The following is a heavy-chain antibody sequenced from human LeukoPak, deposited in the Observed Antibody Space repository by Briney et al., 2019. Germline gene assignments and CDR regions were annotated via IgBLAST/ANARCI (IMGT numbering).Heavy chain of an antibody. J-gene: IGHJ2*01. CDR2: INSGGST. D-gene: IGHD3-22*01. Sequence: PGGSLRLSCEASGFRFSTYAMSWVRQAPGKGLEWVSIINSGGSTKYADSVKGRFTISRDNSQNTLYLQMNSLRAEDTAVYYCARSQGGTMSLRHFDLWGRGTLVTVSS. V-gene: IGHV3-23*01. CDR1: GFRFSTYA. CDR3: ARSQGGTMSLRHFDL.